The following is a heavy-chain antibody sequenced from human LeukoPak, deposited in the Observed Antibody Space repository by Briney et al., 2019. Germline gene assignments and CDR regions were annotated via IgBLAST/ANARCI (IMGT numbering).Heavy chain of an antibody. D-gene: IGHD3-3*01. Sequence: GGSLRLSCAASGFTFSSYSMNWVRQAPGKGLEWVSLIYSGGSTYYADSVKGRFTISRDNSKNTLYLQMNSLRAEDTAVYYCAKDLSYDFWSGYAVDYWGQGTLVTVSS. CDR3: AKDLSYDFWSGYAVDY. V-gene: IGHV3-23*03. CDR2: IYSGGST. J-gene: IGHJ4*02. CDR1: GFTFSSYS.